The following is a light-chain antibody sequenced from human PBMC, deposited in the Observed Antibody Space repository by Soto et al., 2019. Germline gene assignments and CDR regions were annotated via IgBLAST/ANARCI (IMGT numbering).Light chain of an antibody. J-gene: IGKJ1*01. Sequence: ETVLTQSPGILSLSPGERASLSCGASQSISSSFLAWYQQKPGQAPRLLIYGASSRATGIPDRFSGSGSGTDFTLTITRLQPEDFAVYYCQQYGRSPWTSGQGTKVDIK. CDR3: QQYGRSPWT. CDR2: GAS. V-gene: IGKV3-20*01. CDR1: QSISSSF.